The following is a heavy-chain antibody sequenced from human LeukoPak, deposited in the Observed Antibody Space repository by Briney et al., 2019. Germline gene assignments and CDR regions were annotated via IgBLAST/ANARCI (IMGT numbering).Heavy chain of an antibody. D-gene: IGHD1-14*01. J-gene: IGHJ6*03. Sequence: PSETLSLTCSVSGGSISSSNYYWSWIRQPAGKGLEWIGRIYTSESTNYNPSLKSRVTISVDMSRNQFSLKLTSVTAADTAVYYCAREIRPGNYYYYMDVWGKGTTVTISS. CDR3: AREIRPGNYYYYMDV. V-gene: IGHV4-61*02. CDR2: IYTSEST. CDR1: GGSISSSNYY.